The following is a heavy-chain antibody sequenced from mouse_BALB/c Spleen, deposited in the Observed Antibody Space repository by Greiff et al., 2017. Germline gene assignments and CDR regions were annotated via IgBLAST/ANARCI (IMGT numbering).Heavy chain of an antibody. J-gene: IGHJ2*01. CDR3: ARSGGYDGYYDY. CDR2: INPGSGGT. Sequence: VQLQQSGAELVRPGTSVKVSCKASGYAFTNYLIEWVKQRPGQGLEWIGVINPGSGGTNYNEKFKGKATLTADKSSSTAYMQLSSLTSDDSAVYFCARSGGYDGYYDYWGQGTTLTVSS. CDR1: GYAFTNYL. V-gene: IGHV1-54*03. D-gene: IGHD2-3*01.